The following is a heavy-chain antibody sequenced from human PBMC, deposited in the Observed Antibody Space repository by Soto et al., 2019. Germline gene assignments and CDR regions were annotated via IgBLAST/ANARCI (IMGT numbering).Heavy chain of an antibody. J-gene: IGHJ6*02. CDR3: ARGLFNYYYGMDV. CDR2: IKQDGTER. V-gene: IGHV3-7*01. Sequence: GGSLSLSCAASGFTFSTFWMSWVRQAPGKGLEWVANIKQDGTERNDVDSVKGRFTISRDNAKNSLYLQMNSLRAEDTAVYYCARGLFNYYYGMDVWGQGTTVTVSS. CDR1: GFTFSTFW.